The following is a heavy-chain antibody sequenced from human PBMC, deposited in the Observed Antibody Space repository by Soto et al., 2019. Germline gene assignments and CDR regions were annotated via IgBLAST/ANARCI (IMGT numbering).Heavy chain of an antibody. J-gene: IGHJ6*02. CDR3: ARDSRVVVAAYSLLGMDV. CDR2: IYYSGST. D-gene: IGHD2-15*01. CDR1: GGSISSYY. Sequence: LSLTCTVSGGSISSYYWSWIRQPPGKGLEWIGYIYYSGSTNYNPSLKSRVTISVDTSKNQFSLKLSSVTAADTAVYYCARDSRVVVAAYSLLGMDVWGQGTTVTVSS. V-gene: IGHV4-59*01.